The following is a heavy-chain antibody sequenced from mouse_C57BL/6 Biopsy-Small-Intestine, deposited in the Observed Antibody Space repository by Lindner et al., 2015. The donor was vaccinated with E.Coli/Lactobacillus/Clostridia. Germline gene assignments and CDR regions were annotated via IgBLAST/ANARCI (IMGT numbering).Heavy chain of an antibody. CDR3: VGGRGWIAAL. D-gene: IGHD3-3*01. CDR2: MNSNSGDA. CDR1: ENTFTSYD. V-gene: IGHV1-81*01. Sequence: SVKVSCKASENTFTSYDILWMRQATGQGLEWMGWMNSNSGDAAYAQKFQGRVTMTRDTSVSTAYMDLNYLRSEDTAMYYYVGGRGWIAALWGQGTLVTVSS. J-gene: IGHJ4*01.